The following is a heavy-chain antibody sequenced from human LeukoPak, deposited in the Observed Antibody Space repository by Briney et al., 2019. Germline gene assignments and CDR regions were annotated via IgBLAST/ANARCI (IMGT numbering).Heavy chain of an antibody. CDR2: IIPTFGTA. CDR1: GGTFRSYA. V-gene: IGHV1-69*05. D-gene: IGHD4-17*01. CDR3: ARDRGTTVTTGKGGWFDP. Sequence: GASVKVSCKASGGTFRSYAISWVRQAPGQGLEWMGRIIPTFGTANYAQKFQGRVTITTDESTSTAYMELSSLRSEDTAVYYCARDRGTTVTTGKGGWFDPWGQGTLVTVSS. J-gene: IGHJ5*02.